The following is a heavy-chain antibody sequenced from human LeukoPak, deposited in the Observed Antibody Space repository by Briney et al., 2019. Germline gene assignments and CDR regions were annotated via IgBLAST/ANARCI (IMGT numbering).Heavy chain of an antibody. Sequence: GGSLRLSCAASGFTFYDYGMSWVRQAPGKGLEWVSVIYSGGSTYYSDSVKGRFTISRDNSKNTLYLQMNSLRAEDTAVYYFARDGVRAYCGGDCMDVWGKGTTVTISS. CDR1: GFTFYDYG. J-gene: IGHJ6*03. CDR3: ARDGVRAYCGGDCMDV. V-gene: IGHV3-66*01. CDR2: IYSGGST. D-gene: IGHD2-21*01.